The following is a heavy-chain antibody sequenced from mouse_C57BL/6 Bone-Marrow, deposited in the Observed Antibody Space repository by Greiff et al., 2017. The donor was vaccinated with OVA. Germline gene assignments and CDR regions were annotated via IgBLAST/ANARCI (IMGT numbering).Heavy chain of an antibody. CDR2: INPSNGGT. V-gene: IGHV1-53*01. Sequence: QVHVKQPGTELVKPGASVKLSCKASGYTFTSYWMHWVKQRPGQGLEWIGNINPSNGGTNYNEKFKSKATLTVDKSSSTAYMQLSSLTSEDSAVYYCARYDYGSSYYAMDYWGQGTSVTVSS. CDR3: ARYDYGSSYYAMDY. J-gene: IGHJ4*01. D-gene: IGHD1-1*01. CDR1: GYTFTSYW.